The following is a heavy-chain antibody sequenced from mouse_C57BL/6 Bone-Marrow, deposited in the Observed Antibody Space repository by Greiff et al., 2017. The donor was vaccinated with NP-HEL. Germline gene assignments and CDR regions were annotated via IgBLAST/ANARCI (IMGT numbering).Heavy chain of an antibody. J-gene: IGHJ3*01. D-gene: IGHD1-1*01. Sequence: QVQLQQPGAELARPGASVKLSCKASGYTFTSYGISWVKQRTGQGLEWIGEIYPRSGNTYYNEKFKGKATLTADKSSSTAYMELRSLTSEDSAVYFCAREYYGSRGAYWGQGTLVTVSA. CDR2: IYPRSGNT. V-gene: IGHV1-81*01. CDR3: AREYYGSRGAY. CDR1: GYTFTSYG.